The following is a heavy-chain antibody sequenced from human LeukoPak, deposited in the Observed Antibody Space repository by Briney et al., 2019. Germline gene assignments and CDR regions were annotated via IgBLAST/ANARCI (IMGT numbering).Heavy chain of an antibody. J-gene: IGHJ3*02. Sequence: PGGSLRLSCGASGFTFTIFGLKWVRQAPGKVPEWVSYIDARSGITYYADSVQGRFTISRNNAQESVFLQVNNLRADDTAVYYCARTYDFGRGRPGDAFDNWGPGTLVTVSS. CDR1: GFTFTIFG. CDR2: IDARSGIT. D-gene: IGHD3-3*01. V-gene: IGHV3-48*01. CDR3: ARTYDFGRGRPGDAFDN.